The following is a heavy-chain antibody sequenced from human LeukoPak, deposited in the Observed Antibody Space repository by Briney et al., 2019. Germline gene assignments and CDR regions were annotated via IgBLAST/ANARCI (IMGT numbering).Heavy chain of an antibody. V-gene: IGHV4-59*12. J-gene: IGHJ4*02. Sequence: ASETLSLTCTVSGGSISSYYWSWIRQPPGKGLEWIGYIYYSGSTNYNPSLKSRVTISVDTSKNQFSLKLSSVTAADTAVYYCARRPRGGSGSYYRHFDYWGQGTLVTVSS. CDR1: GGSISSYY. CDR2: IYYSGST. CDR3: ARRPRGGSGSYYRHFDY. D-gene: IGHD3-10*01.